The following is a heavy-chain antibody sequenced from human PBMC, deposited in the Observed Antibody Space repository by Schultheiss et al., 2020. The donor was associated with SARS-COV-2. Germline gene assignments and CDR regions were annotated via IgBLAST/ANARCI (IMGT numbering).Heavy chain of an antibody. D-gene: IGHD1-7*01. J-gene: IGHJ6*02. V-gene: IGHV3-48*01. CDR3: TTDRGWNYVYYYGMDV. CDR1: GFTFSSYS. CDR2: ISSSSSTI. Sequence: GGSLRLSFAASGFTFSSYSMNWVRQAPGKGLEWVSYISSSSSTIYYADSVKGRFTISRDNSKNTLYLQMNSLKTEDTAVYYCTTDRGWNYVYYYGMDVWGQGTTVTVSS.